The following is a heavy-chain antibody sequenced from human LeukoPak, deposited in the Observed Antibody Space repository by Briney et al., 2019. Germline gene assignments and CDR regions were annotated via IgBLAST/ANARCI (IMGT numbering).Heavy chain of an antibody. V-gene: IGHV1-2*02. CDR1: GYTFTGYY. D-gene: IGHD3-10*01. J-gene: IGHJ6*02. CDR2: INPNSGGT. CDR3: AGEVRGSYYYYGMDV. Sequence: GASVKVSCKASGYTFTGYYMHWVRQAPGQGLEWMGWINPNSGGTNYAQKFQGRVTMTRDTSISTAYMELSRLRSDDTAVYYCAGEVRGSYYYYGMDVWGQGTTVTVSS.